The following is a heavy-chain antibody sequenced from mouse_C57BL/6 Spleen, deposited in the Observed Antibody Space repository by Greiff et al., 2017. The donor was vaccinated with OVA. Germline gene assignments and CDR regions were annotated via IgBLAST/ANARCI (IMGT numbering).Heavy chain of an antibody. Sequence: VQLQQSGPELVKPGASVKMSCKASGYTFTDYNMHWVKQSHGKSLEWIGYINPNNGGTSYNQKFKGKATLTVNKSSSTAYMELRSLTAEDSAVYYCVTGYYFDYWGQGTTLTVSS. CDR2: INPNNGGT. J-gene: IGHJ2*01. V-gene: IGHV1-22*01. CDR3: VTGYYFDY. CDR1: GYTFTDYN. D-gene: IGHD4-1*01.